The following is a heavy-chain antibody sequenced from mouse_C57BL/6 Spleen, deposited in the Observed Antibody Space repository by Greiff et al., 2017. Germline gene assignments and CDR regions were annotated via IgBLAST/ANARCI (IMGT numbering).Heavy chain of an antibody. V-gene: IGHV1-54*01. CDR2: INPGSGGT. CDR1: GYAFTNYL. D-gene: IGHD1-1*01. CDR3: ARRFTTVVALDY. J-gene: IGHJ2*01. Sequence: QVQLQQSGGELVRPGTSVKVSCKASGYAFTNYLIEWVKQRPGQGLEWIGVINPGSGGTNYNEKFKGKATLTADKSSSTAYMQLSSLTSEDSAVYFCARRFTTVVALDYWGQGTTLTVSS.